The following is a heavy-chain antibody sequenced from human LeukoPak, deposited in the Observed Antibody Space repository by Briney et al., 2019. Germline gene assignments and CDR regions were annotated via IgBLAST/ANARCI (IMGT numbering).Heavy chain of an antibody. CDR2: IYYSGST. Sequence: SETLSLTCTVSGGSISSSSYYWGWIRQPPGKGLEWIGSIYYSGSTYYNPSLKSRLTISVDTSKNQFSLKLSSVSAADTAVYYCAREPAYYDFWSGYPSPVFDYWGQGTLVTVSS. J-gene: IGHJ4*02. V-gene: IGHV4-39*07. CDR3: AREPAYYDFWSGYPSPVFDY. CDR1: GGSISSSSYY. D-gene: IGHD3-3*01.